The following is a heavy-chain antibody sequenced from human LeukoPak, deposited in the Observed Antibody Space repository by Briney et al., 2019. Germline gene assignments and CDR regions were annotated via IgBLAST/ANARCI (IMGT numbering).Heavy chain of an antibody. J-gene: IGHJ5*02. V-gene: IGHV1-46*01. CDR2: INPSGGST. D-gene: IGHD4-17*01. CDR3: AREGGWFVAKPTTVTTGGWFDP. CDR1: GYTFTSYY. Sequence: ASVKVSCKASGYTFTSYYMHWLRQAPGQGLEWMGIINPSGGSTSYAQKFQGRVTMTRDTSTSTVYMELSSLRSEDTAVYYCAREGGWFVAKPTTVTTGGWFDPWGQGTLVTVSS.